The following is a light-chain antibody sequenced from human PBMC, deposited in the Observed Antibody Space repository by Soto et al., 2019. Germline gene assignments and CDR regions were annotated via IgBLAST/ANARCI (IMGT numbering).Light chain of an antibody. CDR1: QSISNW. Sequence: DIQMTQSPSTLSASVGETVTITCRASQSISNWLAWYQQRSGKAPKLLIYKASSLESGVPSRFSGNVSVTEFTLTISSLQPDDFATSSCQQYSNFWTFGQGTKVAIK. V-gene: IGKV1-5*03. J-gene: IGKJ1*01. CDR2: KAS. CDR3: QQYSNFWT.